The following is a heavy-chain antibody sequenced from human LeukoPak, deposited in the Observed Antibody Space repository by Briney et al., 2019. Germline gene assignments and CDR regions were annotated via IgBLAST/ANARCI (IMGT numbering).Heavy chain of an antibody. CDR2: IIPILGIA. V-gene: IGHV1-69*04. CDR3: ARTYDSSGYYYYY. Sequence: SVKVSCKASGGTFSSYAISWVRQAPGQGLEWMGRIIPILGIADYAQKFQGRVTITADKSTSTAYMELSSLRSEDTAVYYCARTYDSSGYYYYYWGQGTLVTVSS. CDR1: GGTFSSYA. J-gene: IGHJ4*02. D-gene: IGHD3-22*01.